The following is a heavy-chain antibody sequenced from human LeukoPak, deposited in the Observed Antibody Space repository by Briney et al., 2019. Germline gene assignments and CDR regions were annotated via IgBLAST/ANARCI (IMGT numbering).Heavy chain of an antibody. CDR3: ARERAGYYDSSGYYSPYYFDY. CDR1: GVSISSYY. J-gene: IGHJ4*02. Sequence: SETLSLTCTVSGVSISSYYWSWIRQPPGKGLEWIGYIYYSGSTNYNPSLKSRVTISVDTSKNQFSLKLSSVTAADTAVYYCARERAGYYDSSGYYSPYYFDYWGQGTLVTVSS. CDR2: IYYSGST. V-gene: IGHV4-59*01. D-gene: IGHD3-22*01.